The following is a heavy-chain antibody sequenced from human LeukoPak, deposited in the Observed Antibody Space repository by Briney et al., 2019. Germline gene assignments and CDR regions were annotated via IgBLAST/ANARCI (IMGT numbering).Heavy chain of an antibody. D-gene: IGHD3-22*01. CDR3: ARSRPPSYDRSGYGAFDI. Sequence: SLSETLSLTCTVSGGSISSYYWSWIRQPPGKGLEWIGYIYYSGSTNYNPSLKCRVTISVDTANNQFPLKLISVTAATTAVYYCARSRPPSYDRSGYGAFDIWGQGTMVTVSS. CDR1: GGSISSYY. V-gene: IGHV4-59*01. CDR2: IYYSGST. J-gene: IGHJ3*02.